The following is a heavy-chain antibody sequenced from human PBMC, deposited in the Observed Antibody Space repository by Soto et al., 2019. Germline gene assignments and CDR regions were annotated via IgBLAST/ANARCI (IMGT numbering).Heavy chain of an antibody. CDR1: GVDFRGSY. J-gene: IGHJ5*02. CDR2: ISDTGRTI. Sequence: PGGSLRLSCVASGVDFRGSYMNWVRQAPGKGLEWISYISDTGRTIHYADSVKGRFVISRDNSKDSLYLQMNDLRPDDTAVYYCARVVVPAPIWGYNYFDPWGRGTRVTVSS. D-gene: IGHD2-2*01. CDR3: ARVVVPAPIWGYNYFDP. V-gene: IGHV3-11*01.